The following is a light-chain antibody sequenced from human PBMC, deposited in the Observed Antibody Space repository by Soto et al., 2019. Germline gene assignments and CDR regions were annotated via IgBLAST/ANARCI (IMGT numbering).Light chain of an antibody. CDR1: SSDIGGYGY. CDR2: EVN. CDR3: NSNVGSSNLL. Sequence: QSVLTQPPSASGSPGQSVAISCTGSSSDIGGYGYVSWYQHHPGKAPRLIIYEVNKRPSGVPDRFSGSKSGNTASLTVSGLQAEDEAEYYCNSNVGSSNLLFGGGTKLTVL. J-gene: IGLJ2*01. V-gene: IGLV2-8*01.